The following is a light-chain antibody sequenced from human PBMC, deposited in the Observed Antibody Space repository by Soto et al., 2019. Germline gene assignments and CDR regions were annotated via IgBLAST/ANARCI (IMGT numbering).Light chain of an antibody. V-gene: IGLV1-44*01. CDR2: NDD. J-gene: IGLJ3*02. CDR3: STWEDGLKSWV. Sequence: VLTQPPSVSGTPGLRVNISCSGGISNIGKDTVNWYQQLTGTAPQLLMFNDDQRPSGVPDRFSGSRSGTSASLAISGLQADDEAVYFCSTWEDGLKSWVFGGGTKLTVL. CDR1: ISNIGKDT.